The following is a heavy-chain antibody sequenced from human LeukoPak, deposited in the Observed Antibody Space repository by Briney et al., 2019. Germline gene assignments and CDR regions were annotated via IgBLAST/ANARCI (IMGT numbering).Heavy chain of an antibody. CDR1: GGSISSYY. V-gene: IGHV4-59*01. J-gene: IGHJ4*02. CDR2: IYYSGST. Sequence: SETLSLTCTVSGGSISSYYWSWIRQPPGKGLEWIGYIYYSGSTSYNPSLKSRVTISVDTSKNQFSLKLSSVTAADTAVYYCARAYSYGPFDYWGQGTLVTVSS. D-gene: IGHD5-18*01. CDR3: ARAYSYGPFDY.